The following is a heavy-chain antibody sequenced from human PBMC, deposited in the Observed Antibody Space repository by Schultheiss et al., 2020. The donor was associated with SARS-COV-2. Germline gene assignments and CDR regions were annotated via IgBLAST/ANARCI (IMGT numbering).Heavy chain of an antibody. CDR1: GGSFSGYY. CDR2: INHSGST. J-gene: IGHJ6*03. CDR3: ARGHSKRGYCSSTSCRSNYYYYMDV. Sequence: SETLSLTCAVYGGSFSGYYWSWIRQPPGKGLEWIGEINHSGSTNYNPSLKSRVTISVDTSKNQFSLKLSSVTAADTAVYYCARGHSKRGYCSSTSCRSNYYYYMDVWGKGTTVTVSS. V-gene: IGHV4-34*01. D-gene: IGHD2-2*01.